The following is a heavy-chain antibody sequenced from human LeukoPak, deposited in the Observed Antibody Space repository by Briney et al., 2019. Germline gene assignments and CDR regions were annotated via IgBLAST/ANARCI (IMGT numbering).Heavy chain of an antibody. D-gene: IGHD7-27*01. CDR3: ARDLAWGAFDY. Sequence: KPGGSLRLSCAVSAFTFSDNYMTWIRQAPGKGLESVSYISPSGTDISYADSVKGRFTISRDNAKNSLYLQMNSLRVEDTAVYYCARDLAWGAFDYWGQGTLVTVSS. J-gene: IGHJ4*02. CDR2: ISPSGTDI. CDR1: AFTFSDNY. V-gene: IGHV3-11*01.